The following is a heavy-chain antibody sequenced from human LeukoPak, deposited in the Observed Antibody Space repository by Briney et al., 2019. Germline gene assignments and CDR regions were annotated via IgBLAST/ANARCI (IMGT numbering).Heavy chain of an antibody. J-gene: IGHJ3*02. CDR1: GGSFSGYY. Sequence: SETLSLACAVYGGSFSGYYWSWIRQPPGKGLEWIGEINHSGSTNYNPSLKSRVTISVDTSKNQFSLKLSSVTAADTAVYYCARGPFHGDPTTPFDIWGQGTMVTVSS. CDR2: INHSGST. CDR3: ARGPFHGDPTTPFDI. D-gene: IGHD4-17*01. V-gene: IGHV4-34*01.